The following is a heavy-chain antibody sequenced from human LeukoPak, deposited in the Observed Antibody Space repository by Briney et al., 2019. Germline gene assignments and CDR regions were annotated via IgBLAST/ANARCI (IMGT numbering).Heavy chain of an antibody. D-gene: IGHD3-22*01. CDR2: IYYSGST. J-gene: IGHJ4*02. CDR1: GASISSGSNY. V-gene: IGHV4-61*01. Sequence: SETLSLTCSVSGASISSGSNYWGWIRQPPGKGLEWIGYIYYSGSTNYNPSLKSRLTISVDTSKNQLSLKLSSVTAADTAVYYCARDLRYDSSGWAFDYWGRGTQVTVSS. CDR3: ARDLRYDSSGWAFDY.